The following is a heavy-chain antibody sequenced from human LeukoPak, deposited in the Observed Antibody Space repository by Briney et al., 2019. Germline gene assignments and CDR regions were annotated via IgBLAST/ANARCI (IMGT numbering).Heavy chain of an antibody. CDR1: GYTFTRYP. CDR3: ARGIGIGTVLMVHGNMDV. J-gene: IGHJ6*03. V-gene: IGHV7-4-1*02. D-gene: IGHD2-8*01. Sequence: ASVKVSCKASGYTFTRYPMNWVRQAPGQGLESMGWINTNTGNPTYAQGFTGRFVFSLDTSVSTTYLQISSLKPEDTAVYYCARGIGIGTVLMVHGNMDVWGKGTTVTVSS. CDR2: INTNTGNP.